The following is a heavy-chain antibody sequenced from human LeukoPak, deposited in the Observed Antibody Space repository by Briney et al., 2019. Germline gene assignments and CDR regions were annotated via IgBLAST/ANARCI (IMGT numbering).Heavy chain of an antibody. CDR3: ARGPKGPSIAAAGYFDY. J-gene: IGHJ4*02. V-gene: IGHV1-69*13. Sequence: ASVKVSCKASGYTFTSYGISWVRQAPGQGREWMGGIIPIFGTANYAQKFQGRVTITADESTSTAYMELSSLRSEDTAVYYGARGPKGPSIAAAGYFDYWGQGTLVTVSS. D-gene: IGHD6-13*01. CDR1: GYTFTSYG. CDR2: IIPIFGTA.